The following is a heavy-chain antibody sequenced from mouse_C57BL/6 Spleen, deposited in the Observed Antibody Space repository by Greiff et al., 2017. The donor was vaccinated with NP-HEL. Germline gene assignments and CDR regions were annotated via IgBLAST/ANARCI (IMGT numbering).Heavy chain of an antibody. V-gene: IGHV3-1*01. Sequence: EVKVVESGPGMVKPSQSLSLTCTVTGYSITSGYDWHWIRHFPGNKLEWMGYISYSGSTNYNPSLKSRISITHDTSKNHFFLKLNSVTTEDTATYYCAREGEGYPFAYWGQGTLVTVSA. CDR1: GYSITSGYD. D-gene: IGHD2-2*01. CDR3: AREGEGYPFAY. CDR2: ISYSGST. J-gene: IGHJ3*01.